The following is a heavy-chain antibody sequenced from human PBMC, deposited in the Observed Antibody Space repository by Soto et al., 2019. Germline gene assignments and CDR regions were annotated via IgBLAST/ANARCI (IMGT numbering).Heavy chain of an antibody. J-gene: IGHJ4*02. D-gene: IGHD3-9*01. Sequence: PVDSLKISFKVSGYSFTNYLIFFVLQMPGKGLEWMGIIYPGDSDTRYSPSFQGQVTISADKSISTAYLQWSSLKASDTAMYYCERIVKIFAFDYWGQGTLVTVSS. CDR2: IYPGDSDT. CDR3: ERIVKIFAFDY. CDR1: GYSFTNYL. V-gene: IGHV5-51*01.